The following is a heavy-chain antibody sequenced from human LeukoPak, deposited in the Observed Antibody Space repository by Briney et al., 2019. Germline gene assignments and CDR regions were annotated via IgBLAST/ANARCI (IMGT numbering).Heavy chain of an antibody. CDR1: GYTFTSYY. V-gene: IGHV1-46*01. J-gene: IGHJ4*02. CDR3: ARWREDYYDSSGYRSRGYFDY. CDR2: INPSGGST. D-gene: IGHD3-22*01. Sequence: ASVKVSCTASGYTFTSYYMHWVRQAPGQGLEWMGIINPSGGSTSYAQKFQGRVTMTRDTSTSTVYMELSSLRSEDTAVYYCARWREDYYDSSGYRSRGYFDYWGQGTLVTVSS.